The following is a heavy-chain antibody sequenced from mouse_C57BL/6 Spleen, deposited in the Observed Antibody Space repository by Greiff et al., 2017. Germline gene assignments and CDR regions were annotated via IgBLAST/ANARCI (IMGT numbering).Heavy chain of an antibody. D-gene: IGHD1-1*01. CDR2: IDPANGNT. CDR1: GFNIKNTY. Sequence: VQLQQSVAELVRPGASVKLSCTASGFNIKNTYMHWVKQRPEQGLEWIGRIDPANGNTKYAPKFQGKATITADTSSNTAYLQLSSLTSEDTAIYYCAGGYGLITTVVSYAMDYWGQGTSVTVSS. V-gene: IGHV14-3*01. CDR3: AGGYGLITTVVSYAMDY. J-gene: IGHJ4*01.